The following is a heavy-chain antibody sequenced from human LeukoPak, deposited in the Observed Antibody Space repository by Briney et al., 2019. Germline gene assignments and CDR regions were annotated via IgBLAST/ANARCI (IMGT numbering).Heavy chain of an antibody. V-gene: IGHV3-23*01. CDR2: ISGSGGST. CDR3: AKRPNYYDSSGYYYFDY. J-gene: IGHJ4*02. Sequence: GGSLRLSCAAAGFTFSSYSMNWVRQAPGKGLEWVTAISGSGGSTYYADSVKGRSTISRDNSKNTLYLQMNSLRAEDTAVYYCAKRPNYYDSSGYYYFDYWGQGTLVTVSS. D-gene: IGHD3-22*01. CDR1: GFTFSSYS.